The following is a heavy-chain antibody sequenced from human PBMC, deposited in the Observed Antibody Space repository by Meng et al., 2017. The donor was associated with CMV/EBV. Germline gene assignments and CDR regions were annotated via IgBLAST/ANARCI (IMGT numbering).Heavy chain of an antibody. V-gene: IGHV3-7*01. D-gene: IGHD3-10*01. CDR2: IKQDGSEK. CDR3: ERDGFSRDNTMVRGVIITVVHYYYGMDV. Sequence: GESLKISCAASGFTFSSYWMSWVRHAPGKGLEWVANIKQDGSEKYYVDSVKGRFTISRENAKNSLSLQMNSLRAEDTAVYYCERDGFSRDNTMVRGVIITVVHYYYGMDVWGQGTTVTVSS. CDR1: GFTFSSYW. J-gene: IGHJ6*02.